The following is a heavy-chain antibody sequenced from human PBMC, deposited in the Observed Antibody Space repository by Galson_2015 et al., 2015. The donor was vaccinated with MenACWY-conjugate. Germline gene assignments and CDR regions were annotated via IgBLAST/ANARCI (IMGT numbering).Heavy chain of an antibody. Sequence: SVKVSCKASGYTFISYGITWVRQAPGQGLEWMGRIRASNGDTKFAQSFQDRVSMIADTSTDTAYMELMNLRSDDTVLYYCARYSSLYCYFDSWGQGTLVTVSS. D-gene: IGHD6-19*01. CDR1: GYTFISYG. J-gene: IGHJ4*02. V-gene: IGHV1-18*01. CDR3: ARYSSLYCYFDS. CDR2: IRASNGDT.